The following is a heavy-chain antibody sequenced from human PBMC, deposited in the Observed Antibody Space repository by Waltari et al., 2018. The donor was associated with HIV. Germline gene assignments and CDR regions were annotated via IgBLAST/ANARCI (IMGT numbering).Heavy chain of an antibody. CDR3: ARDCSSTSCYDAFDI. CDR2: INAGNGNT. D-gene: IGHD2-2*01. V-gene: IGHV1-3*01. CDR1: GYTFTSYA. Sequence: QVQLVQSGAEVKKPGASVKVSCKASGYTFTSYAMHWVRQAPGQRLEWMGWINAGNGNTKYSQKFQGRVTITRDTSASTAYMELSSLRSEDTAVNYCARDCSSTSCYDAFDIWGQGTMVTVSS. J-gene: IGHJ3*02.